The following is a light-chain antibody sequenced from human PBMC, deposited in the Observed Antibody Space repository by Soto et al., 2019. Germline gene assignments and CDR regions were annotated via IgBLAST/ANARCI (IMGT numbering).Light chain of an antibody. CDR1: NIGSKS. CDR3: QVWDSSSDPPYV. V-gene: IGLV3-21*04. CDR2: YDS. J-gene: IGLJ1*01. Sequence: SYELTQPPSVSVAPGKTARITCGGNNIGSKSVHCYQQKPGQAPVLVIYYDSDRPSGIPERFSGFNSGNTATLTISRVEAGDEADYYCQVWDSSSDPPYVFGTGPKLTVL.